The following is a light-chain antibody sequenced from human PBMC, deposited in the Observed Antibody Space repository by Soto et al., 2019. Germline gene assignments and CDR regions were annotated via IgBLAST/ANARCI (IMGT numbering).Light chain of an antibody. J-gene: IGLJ2*01. CDR3: CSYTSSNTVV. CDR2: DVS. Sequence: QSALTQPASVSGSPGQSITISCTGTSSDVGGYNYVSWYQQHPGKAPKLMIYDVSNRPSGVSNRFSGSKSGNTASLTISGLQTEDEADYYCCSYTSSNTVVFGGGTQLTVL. V-gene: IGLV2-14*01. CDR1: SSDVGGYNY.